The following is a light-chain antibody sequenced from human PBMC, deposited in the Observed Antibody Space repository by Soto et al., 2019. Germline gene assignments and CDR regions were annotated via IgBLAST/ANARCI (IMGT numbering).Light chain of an antibody. CDR2: DDK. J-gene: IGLJ3*02. Sequence: QSVLTQPASVSGSPGQSITFSCTGTSNDVGSYNFVSWYQQYPGKAPKLMIYDDKKRPSGVSNRFSGSKSGNTASLTISGLQAADEADYYCCSFAGRSTWVLGGGTKLTVL. CDR1: SNDVGSYNF. CDR3: CSFAGRSTWV. V-gene: IGLV2-23*01.